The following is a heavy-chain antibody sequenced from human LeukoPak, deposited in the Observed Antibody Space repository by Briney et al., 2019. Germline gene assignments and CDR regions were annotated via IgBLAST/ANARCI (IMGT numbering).Heavy chain of an antibody. J-gene: IGHJ4*02. V-gene: IGHV3-48*04. CDR1: GFTFSSYR. CDR2: ITQTGGTI. CDR3: ARVNYVSSGWGAPFDR. Sequence: GGSLRLSCAASGFTFSSYRMSWVRQTPGKGLEWLSYITQTGGTIYYADSVKGRFTISRDNAKNSLYLQINSLRAEDTAIYYCARVNYVSSGWGAPFDRWGQGTLVTVSS. D-gene: IGHD1-7*01.